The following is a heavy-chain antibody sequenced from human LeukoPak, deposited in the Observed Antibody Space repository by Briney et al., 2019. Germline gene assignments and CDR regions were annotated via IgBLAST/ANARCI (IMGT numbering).Heavy chain of an antibody. CDR2: IKQDGSEK. V-gene: IGHV3-7*04. Sequence: GGSLRLSCAASGFTFSSYWMSWVRQAPGKGLEWVANIKQDGSEKYYVDSVKGRFTISRDNAKNSLYLQMNSLRAEDTAVYYCARDYGIQLWSEGWDNWFDPWGQGALGTVSS. D-gene: IGHD5-18*01. J-gene: IGHJ5*02. CDR3: ARDYGIQLWSEGWDNWFDP. CDR1: GFTFSSYW.